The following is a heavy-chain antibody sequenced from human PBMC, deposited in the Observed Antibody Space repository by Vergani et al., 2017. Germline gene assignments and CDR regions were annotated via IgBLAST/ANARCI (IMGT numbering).Heavy chain of an antibody. D-gene: IGHD3-16*01. CDR3: ARGGGIYDYVWGCYWSLYAFDI. J-gene: IGHJ3*02. V-gene: IGHV4-59*01. Sequence: QVQLQESGPGLVKPSETLSLTCTVSGGSISSYYWSWIRQPPGKGLEWIGYIYYSGSTNYNPSLQSRVTISVDTSKNQFSLKLSSVTAADTAVYYCARGGGIYDYVWGCYWSLYAFDIWGQGTMVTVSS. CDR2: IYYSGST. CDR1: GGSISSYY.